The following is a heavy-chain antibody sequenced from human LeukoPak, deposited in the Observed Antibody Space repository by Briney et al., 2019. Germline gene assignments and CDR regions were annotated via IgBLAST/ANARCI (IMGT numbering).Heavy chain of an antibody. D-gene: IGHD3-22*01. V-gene: IGHV3-30*18. J-gene: IGHJ6*02. Sequence: PGRSLRLSCAASGFTFSSYGMHWVRQAPGKGLEWVAVISYDGSNKYYADSVKGRFTISRDNSKNTLYLQMNSLRAEDTAVYYCAKDYYDSSGHGYYYGMDVWGQGTTVTVSS. CDR1: GFTFSSYG. CDR2: ISYDGSNK. CDR3: AKDYYDSSGHGYYYGMDV.